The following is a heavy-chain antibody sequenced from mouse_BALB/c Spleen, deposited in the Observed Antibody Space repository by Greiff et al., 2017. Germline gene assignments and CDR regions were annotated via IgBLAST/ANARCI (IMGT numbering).Heavy chain of an antibody. D-gene: IGHD2-14*01. Sequence: QVQLKESGAELVKPGASVKLSCKASGYTFTEYIIHWVKQRSGQGLEWIGWFYPGSGSIKYNEKFKDKATLTADKSSSTVYMELSRLTSEDSAVYFCARHEGRYRYDGSFAYWGQGTLVTVSA. CDR1: GYTFTEYI. J-gene: IGHJ3*01. CDR3: ARHEGRYRYDGSFAY. V-gene: IGHV1-62-2*01. CDR2: FYPGSGSI.